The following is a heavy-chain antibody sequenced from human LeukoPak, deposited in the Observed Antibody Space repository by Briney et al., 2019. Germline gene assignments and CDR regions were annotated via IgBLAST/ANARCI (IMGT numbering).Heavy chain of an antibody. CDR3: AKGKELLGAFDI. D-gene: IGHD1-26*01. CDR2: INTDGSYI. Sequence: PGGSLRLSCAASGFIFSSWWMIWFRRLPGKGLVSVSHINTDGSYIRYADSVKGRFTISRDNSKNTLYLQMNSLRAEDTAVYYCAKGKELLGAFDIWGQGTMVTVSS. J-gene: IGHJ3*02. CDR1: GFIFSSWW. V-gene: IGHV3-74*01.